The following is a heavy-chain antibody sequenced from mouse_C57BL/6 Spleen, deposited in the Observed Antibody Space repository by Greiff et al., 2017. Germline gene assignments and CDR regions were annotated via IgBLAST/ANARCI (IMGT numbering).Heavy chain of an antibody. J-gene: IGHJ2*01. CDR1: GYTFTDYE. Sequence: QVQLQQSGAELVRPGASVTLSCKASGYTFTDYEMHWVKQTPVHGLEWIGAIDPETGGTACNQKFKGKAILTADKSSSTAYMELRSLTSEDSAVYYCTRWATVVARDFDYWGQGTTLTVSS. D-gene: IGHD1-1*01. CDR3: TRWATVVARDFDY. V-gene: IGHV1-15*01. CDR2: IDPETGGT.